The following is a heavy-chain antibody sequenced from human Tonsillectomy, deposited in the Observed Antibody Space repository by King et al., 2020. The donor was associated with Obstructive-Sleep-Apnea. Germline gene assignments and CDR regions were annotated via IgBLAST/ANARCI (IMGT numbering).Heavy chain of an antibody. CDR1: GFTFSSYG. J-gene: IGHJ4*02. CDR2: ISYDGSNK. D-gene: IGHD3-10*01. CDR3: AKLLWFGELFDY. V-gene: IGHV3-30*18. Sequence: QLVESGGGVVQPGRSLRLSCAASGFTFSSYGMHGVRQAPGKGLEWVAVISYDGSNKYYADSVKGRFTISRDNSKNTLYLQMNSLRAEDTAVYYCAKLLWFGELFDYWGQGTLVTVSS.